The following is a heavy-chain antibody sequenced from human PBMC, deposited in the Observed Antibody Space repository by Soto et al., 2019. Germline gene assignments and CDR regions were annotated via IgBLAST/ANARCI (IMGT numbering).Heavy chain of an antibody. CDR2: IYHSGST. V-gene: IGHV4-30-2*01. D-gene: IGHD4-4*01. CDR1: GGSISRGGYS. CDR3: ARGMITVTTLDY. J-gene: IGHJ4*02. Sequence: QLQLQESGSGLVKPSQTLSLTGAVSGGSISRGGYSWSWVLQPPGKGLEWLGYIYHSGSTYSNPSLKSRITISIDRSKNQPSLQLSSVTAADTSVYYCARGMITVTTLDYWGQGTLVTVSS.